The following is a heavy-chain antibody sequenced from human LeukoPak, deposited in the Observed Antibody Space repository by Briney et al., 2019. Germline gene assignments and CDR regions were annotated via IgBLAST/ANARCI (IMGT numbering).Heavy chain of an antibody. J-gene: IGHJ4*02. V-gene: IGHV3-11*01. CDR3: ARTARVYDY. D-gene: IGHD6-6*01. Sequence: GGSLRLSCAASGFTFSDYYLSWIRQAPGKGLEWLSFISTSGITIYYEDSVKGRFTVSRDNAKNSLYLQMNSLRAEDTAVYYCARTARVYDYWGQGILVTVSS. CDR2: ISTSGITI. CDR1: GFTFSDYY.